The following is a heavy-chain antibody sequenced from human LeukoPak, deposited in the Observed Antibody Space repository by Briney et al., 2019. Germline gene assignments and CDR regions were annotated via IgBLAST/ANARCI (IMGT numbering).Heavy chain of an antibody. V-gene: IGHV4-59*02. CDR3: ARGGSKQWLVDDS. CDR2: IHYSGST. J-gene: IGHJ4*02. Sequence: PSETLSLNCTVSGGSVSGYYWSWIRQPPGKGLEWIGYIHYSGSTNYNPSLKSRVTISVDTSKNQFSLKLSSVTAADTAIYYCARGGSKQWLVDDSWGQGTLVTVSS. CDR1: GGSVSGYY. D-gene: IGHD6-19*01.